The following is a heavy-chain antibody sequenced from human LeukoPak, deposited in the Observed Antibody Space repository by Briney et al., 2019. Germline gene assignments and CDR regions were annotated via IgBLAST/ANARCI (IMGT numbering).Heavy chain of an antibody. CDR2: ITITTYI. Sequence: GGSLRLSCAASGFTFSNSNMYWVRQAPGEGLEWVSSITITTYIYYADSVKGRFTISRDNAKNSPYLQMNSLRAEDTAIYYCARALSIESSSPQGNWGQGTLVTVSS. J-gene: IGHJ4*02. CDR1: GFTFSNSN. V-gene: IGHV3-69-1*02. CDR3: ARALSIESSSPQGN. D-gene: IGHD2-21*01.